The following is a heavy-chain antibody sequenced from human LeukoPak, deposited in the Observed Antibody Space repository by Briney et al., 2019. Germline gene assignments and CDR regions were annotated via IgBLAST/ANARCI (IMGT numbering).Heavy chain of an antibody. D-gene: IGHD5-18*01. CDR2: ITPYNNNA. CDR1: GYTFTSYG. CDR3: ARDLIYDNTGSARDTNDAFDI. J-gene: IGHJ3*02. Sequence: ASVKISCKASGYTFTSYGINWVRQAPGQGREWMGWITPYNNNAKYAQKFQGRVTMTTDTSTDIAYMDLRSLGSDDTAMYYCARDLIYDNTGSARDTNDAFDIWGQGTMLIVSS. V-gene: IGHV1-18*04.